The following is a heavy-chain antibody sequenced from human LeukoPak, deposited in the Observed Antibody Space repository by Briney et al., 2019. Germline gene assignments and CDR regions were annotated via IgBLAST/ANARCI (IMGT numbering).Heavy chain of an antibody. CDR2: ISWDACRT. D-gene: IGHD1-14*01. V-gene: IGHV3-43D*03. CDR3: AKVGPGGYYYYMDV. Sequence: GGSLRLSCAASGFTFDDYAMHWVRQAPGKGGEGVSLISWDACRTYYADSVKSRFTISRDNSKNSLYLQMNSLRAEDTALYYCAKVGPGGYYYYMDVWGKGTTVTVSS. J-gene: IGHJ6*03. CDR1: GFTFDDYA.